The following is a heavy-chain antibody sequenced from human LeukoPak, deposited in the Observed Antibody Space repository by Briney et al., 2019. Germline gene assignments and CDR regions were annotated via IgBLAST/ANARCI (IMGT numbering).Heavy chain of an antibody. V-gene: IGHV4-59*01. CDR1: GGSITGYH. Sequence: SETLSLTCTVSGGSITGYHWSWIRQPPGKGLEWIGNIFYNGSPNSNPSLKSRVTISLDTSNNQFSLNLSSGTAADTAVYYCARVGTAFDIWGQGTMVTVSS. D-gene: IGHD1-14*01. CDR2: IFYNGSP. CDR3: ARVGTAFDI. J-gene: IGHJ3*02.